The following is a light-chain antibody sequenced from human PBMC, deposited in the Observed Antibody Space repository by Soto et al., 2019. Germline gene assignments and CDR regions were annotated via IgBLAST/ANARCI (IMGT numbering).Light chain of an antibody. J-gene: IGLJ1*01. CDR3: SSYTTSSTYV. CDR1: SSDVGSYNY. Sequence: QSVLTQPASVSGSPGQSITLPCTGTSSDVGSYNYVSWYQQHPGKAPKVMIYDVSNRPSGVSYRFSGSKSGNTASLTISGLQAEDEADYYCSSYTTSSTYVFGTGTKVTVL. CDR2: DVS. V-gene: IGLV2-14*01.